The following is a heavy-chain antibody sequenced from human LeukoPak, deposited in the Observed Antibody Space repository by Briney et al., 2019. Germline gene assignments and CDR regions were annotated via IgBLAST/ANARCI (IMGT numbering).Heavy chain of an antibody. Sequence: GVSVKVSCKASGYTFTNYGITWVRQAPGQGLEWMGWISGHQGNTKYAQNFQGRVTMTIDTSTSTAYMDLRSLRSDDTAIYFCARSDLATITAGPFEYWGQGTLVAVSS. V-gene: IGHV1-18*01. J-gene: IGHJ4*02. D-gene: IGHD5-12*01. CDR3: ARSDLATITAGPFEY. CDR2: ISGHQGNT. CDR1: GYTFTNYG.